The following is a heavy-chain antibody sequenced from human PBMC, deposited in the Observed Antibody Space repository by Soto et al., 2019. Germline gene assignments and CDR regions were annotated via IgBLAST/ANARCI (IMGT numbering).Heavy chain of an antibody. V-gene: IGHV3-30-3*01. J-gene: IGHJ5*01. CDR1: GFTFTTFA. Sequence: PXGSLILSCSAAGFTFTTFALYWVRQAPGKGLEWVAVISYDGSKKYYADSVRGRFTISRDNSKNTLYLQMNGLRTEDSAVYYCTRDMDYGDRAFGDSWRQGTLVTVSS. CDR3: TRDMDYGDRAFGDS. D-gene: IGHD4-17*01. CDR2: ISYDGSKK.